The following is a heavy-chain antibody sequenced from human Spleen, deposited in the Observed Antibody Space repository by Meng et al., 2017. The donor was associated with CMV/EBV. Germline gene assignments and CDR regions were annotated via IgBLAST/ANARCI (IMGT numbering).Heavy chain of an antibody. Sequence: GESLKISCAASGFTFSSYSMNWARQAPGKGLEWVSSISSSSSYIYYADSVKGRFTISRDNAKNSLYLQMNSLRAEDTAVYYCARVSRITIFGVVIIPYYYYYGMDVWGQGTTVTVSS. J-gene: IGHJ6*02. D-gene: IGHD3-3*01. CDR2: ISSSSSYI. CDR3: ARVSRITIFGVVIIPYYYYYGMDV. CDR1: GFTFSSYS. V-gene: IGHV3-21*01.